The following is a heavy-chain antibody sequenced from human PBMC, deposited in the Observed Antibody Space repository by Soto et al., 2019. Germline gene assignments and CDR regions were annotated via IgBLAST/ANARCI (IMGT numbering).Heavy chain of an antibody. CDR1: GGSFSGYY. CDR3: ARGAVAGTLVPGFDY. J-gene: IGHJ4*02. D-gene: IGHD6-19*01. CDR2: INHSGST. V-gene: IGHV4-34*01. Sequence: SETLSLTCAVYGGSFSGYYWSWIRQPPGKGLEWIGEINHSGSTNYNPSLKSRVTISVDTSKNQFSLKLSSVTAADTAVYYCARGAVAGTLVPGFDYWGRGTLVTVS.